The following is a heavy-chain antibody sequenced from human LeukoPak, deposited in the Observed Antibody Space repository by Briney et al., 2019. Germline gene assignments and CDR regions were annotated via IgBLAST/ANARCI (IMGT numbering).Heavy chain of an antibody. J-gene: IGHJ5*02. D-gene: IGHD5-12*01. V-gene: IGHV3-48*01. CDR2: IRSSSET. CDR1: GFIFSQYS. Sequence: GGSLRLSCAASGFIFSQYSMNWVRQAPGKGLEWVSHIRSSSETFYADSVKGRFTISRDNARSSLYLQMNNLRGEDTAIYYCARDAGNSGYGCDLWGQGTLVTVSA. CDR3: ARDAGNSGYGCDL.